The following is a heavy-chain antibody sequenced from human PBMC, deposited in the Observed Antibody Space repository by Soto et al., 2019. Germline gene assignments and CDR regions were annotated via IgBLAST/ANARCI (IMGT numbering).Heavy chain of an antibody. Sequence: GGSLRLSCAASGFTFSSYWMSWVRQAPGKGLEWVANIKQDGSEKYYVDSVKGRFTISRDNAKNSLYLQMNSLRAEDTAVYYCARDRRFGESHYFDYWGQGTLVTVSS. V-gene: IGHV3-7*01. CDR3: ARDRRFGESHYFDY. CDR1: GFTFSSYW. D-gene: IGHD3-10*01. J-gene: IGHJ4*02. CDR2: IKQDGSEK.